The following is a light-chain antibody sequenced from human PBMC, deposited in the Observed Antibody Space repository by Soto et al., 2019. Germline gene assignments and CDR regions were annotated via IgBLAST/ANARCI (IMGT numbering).Light chain of an antibody. V-gene: IGKV3-15*01. Sequence: EIVMTQSPASLSVSPGERATLSCMASQSVSSNLAWYQQKPGQAPRLLIYGASTRATSIPARFSGSGSGRESTLTISSLQSEDFAVYSCQQYNSWPRAFGQGTKVEIK. J-gene: IGKJ1*01. CDR1: QSVSSN. CDR3: QQYNSWPRA. CDR2: GAS.